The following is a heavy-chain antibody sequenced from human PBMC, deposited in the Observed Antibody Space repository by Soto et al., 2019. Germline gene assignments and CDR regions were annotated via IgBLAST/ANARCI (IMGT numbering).Heavy chain of an antibody. CDR2: IGTAGDT. D-gene: IGHD1-1*01. CDR3: ARGYDWPKDYYMDV. V-gene: IGHV3-13*01. J-gene: IGHJ6*03. CDR1: GFTFSSYD. Sequence: GGSLILSCAASGFTFSSYDMHWVRQATGKGLEWVSAIGTAGDTYYPGSVKGRFTISRENAKNSLYLQMNSLRAGDTAVYYCARGYDWPKDYYMDVWGKGTTVTVSS.